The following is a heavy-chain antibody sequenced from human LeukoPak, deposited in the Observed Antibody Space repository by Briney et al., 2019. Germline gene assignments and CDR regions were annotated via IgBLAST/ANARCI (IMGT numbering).Heavy chain of an antibody. V-gene: IGHV1-8*03. CDR2: TNPNSGNT. CDR3: AREVERYCSGGSCYSPDAFDI. J-gene: IGHJ3*02. CDR1: GYTFTSYD. Sequence: ASVKVSCKASGYTFTSYDINWVRQATGQGLEWMGWTNPNSGNTGYAQKFQGRVTITRNTSISTAYMELSSLRSEDTAVYYCAREVERYCSGGSCYSPDAFDIWGQGTMVTVSS. D-gene: IGHD2-15*01.